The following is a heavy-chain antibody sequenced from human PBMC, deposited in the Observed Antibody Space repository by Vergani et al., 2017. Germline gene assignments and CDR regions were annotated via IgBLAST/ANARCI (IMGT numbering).Heavy chain of an antibody. CDR2: VDPEDGET. D-gene: IGHD4-17*01. V-gene: IGHV1-69-2*01. CDR3: ATPQTVTTGGMEV. Sequence: EVQLVQSGAEVKKPGATMKISCKVSGYTFTDHYMHWVKQAPGKGLEWMGLVDPEDGETIYVEKFKGRVTIAADTSTDTAHLELSSLRSEETAVYYCATPQTVTTGGMEVWGQGTMVIVSS. CDR1: GYTFTDHY. J-gene: IGHJ6*02.